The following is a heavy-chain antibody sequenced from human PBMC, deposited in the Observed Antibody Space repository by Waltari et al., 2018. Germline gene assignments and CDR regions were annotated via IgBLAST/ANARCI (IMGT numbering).Heavy chain of an antibody. V-gene: IGHV3-21*01. J-gene: IGHJ4*02. CDR3: VKGIRWLRPNFDY. CDR1: GFTFRSDS. CDR2: ISSSSSYI. D-gene: IGHD5-12*01. Sequence: EVQLVESGGGLVKPGGSLRLSCAACGFTFRSDSMNWVRPAPGKGLEWVSSISSSSSYISYADSVKGRFTISRDNAKNSLYLQMNSLRAEDPAVYYCVKGIRWLRPNFDYWGQGTLVTVSS.